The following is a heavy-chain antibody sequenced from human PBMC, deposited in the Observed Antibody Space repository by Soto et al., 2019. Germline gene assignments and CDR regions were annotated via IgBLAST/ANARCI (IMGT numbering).Heavy chain of an antibody. CDR2: ISSSSSTI. CDR3: ARDPIPYSSSSGPAGRSPGPTSH. Sequence: VGSLRLSCAASGFTFSSYSMNWVRQAPGKGLEWVSYISSSSSTIYYADSVKGRFTISRDNAKNSLYLQMNSLRDEDTAVYYCARDPIPYSSSSGPAGRSPGPTSHWGQGTLVTVSS. D-gene: IGHD6-6*01. CDR1: GFTFSSYS. J-gene: IGHJ4*02. V-gene: IGHV3-48*02.